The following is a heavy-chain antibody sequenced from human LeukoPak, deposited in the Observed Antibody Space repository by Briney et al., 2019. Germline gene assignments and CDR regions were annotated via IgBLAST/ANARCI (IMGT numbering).Heavy chain of an antibody. D-gene: IGHD5-12*01. CDR3: ARDLPIVATITVWVY. V-gene: IGHV1-46*01. CDR1: GYTFTSYY. J-gene: IGHJ4*02. Sequence: GASVKVSCKASGYTFTSYYMHWVRQAPGQGLEWMGIINPSGGSTSYAQKFQGRVTMTTDTSTSTAYMELRSLRSDDTAVYYCARDLPIVATITVWVYWGQGTLVTVSS. CDR2: INPSGGST.